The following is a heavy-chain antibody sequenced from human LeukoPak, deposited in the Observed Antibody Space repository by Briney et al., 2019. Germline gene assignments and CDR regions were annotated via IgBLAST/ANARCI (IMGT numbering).Heavy chain of an antibody. J-gene: IGHJ4*02. CDR3: AKDRGRYFDWLYDF. D-gene: IGHD3-9*01. Sequence: GGSLRLSCAASGFTFTSYAMTWGRQAPGPGLEWVSGISGNVGSTYYADSAKGRFTIYRDNSKNTLYLLMNSLRAEDTAAYYCAKDRGRYFDWLYDFGGQGTLVTVSS. CDR2: ISGNVGST. V-gene: IGHV3-23*01. CDR1: GFTFTSYA.